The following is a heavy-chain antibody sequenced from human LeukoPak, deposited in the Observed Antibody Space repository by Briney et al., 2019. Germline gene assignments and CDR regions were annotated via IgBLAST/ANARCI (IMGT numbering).Heavy chain of an antibody. J-gene: IGHJ4*02. V-gene: IGHV3-30*04. CDR3: TNGWDV. Sequence: PGRSLRLSCAASGFAFNTYTVHWVRQGPGKGLDWVAVISFDGSNKYYADSVKGRFTISRDNSRNTLYLQMNGLRAEDTAVYYCTNGWDVWGQGTLVTVSS. D-gene: IGHD6-19*01. CDR1: GFAFNTYT. CDR2: ISFDGSNK.